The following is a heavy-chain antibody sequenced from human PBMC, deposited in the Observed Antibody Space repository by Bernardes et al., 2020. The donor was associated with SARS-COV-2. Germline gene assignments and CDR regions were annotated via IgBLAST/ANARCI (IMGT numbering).Heavy chain of an antibody. J-gene: IGHJ6*02. CDR3: ARAGGNYRLYYYGMDV. V-gene: IGHV1-2*04. D-gene: IGHD3-16*02. Sequence: ASVKVSCKASGYTFTGYYMHWVRQAPGQGLDWMGWINPNSGGTNYAQKFQGWVTMTRDTSISTAYMELSRLRSDDTAVYYCARAGGNYRLYYYGMDVWGQGTTVTVSS. CDR2: INPNSGGT. CDR1: GYTFTGYY.